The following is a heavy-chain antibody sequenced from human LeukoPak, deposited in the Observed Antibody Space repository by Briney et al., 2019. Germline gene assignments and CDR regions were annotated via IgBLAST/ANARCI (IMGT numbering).Heavy chain of an antibody. CDR3: ARTDETAPAEDFQH. D-gene: IGHD2-21*02. CDR2: TSTSGSIK. J-gene: IGHJ1*01. Sequence: PGGSLRLSCAASGFTLSTYEMNWVRRAPGKGLEWVSYTSTSGSIKDYAGSVKGRFTISRDNAKNSLYLQMKSLRAEDTAVYYCARTDETAPAEDFQHWGQGTLVTVSS. CDR1: GFTLSTYE. V-gene: IGHV3-48*03.